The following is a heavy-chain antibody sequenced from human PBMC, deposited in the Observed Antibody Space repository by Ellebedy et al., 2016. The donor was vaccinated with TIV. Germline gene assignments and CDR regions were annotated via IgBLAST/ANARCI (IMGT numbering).Heavy chain of an antibody. J-gene: IGHJ5*02. D-gene: IGHD6-13*01. V-gene: IGHV4-4*02. CDR1: GDSISTNYW. Sequence: SETLSLXCAVSGDSISTNYWWSWVRQPPGKGLEWIGEIYHSGSTIYNPSFRSRVTISVGKSKNNFSLRLTSVTAADTAVYYCARGRIAAAGAFDPWGQGTLVTVPS. CDR3: ARGRIAAAGAFDP. CDR2: IYHSGST.